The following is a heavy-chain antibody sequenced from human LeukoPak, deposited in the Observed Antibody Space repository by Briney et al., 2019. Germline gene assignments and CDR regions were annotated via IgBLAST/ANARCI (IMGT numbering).Heavy chain of an antibody. CDR2: INHTGST. V-gene: IGHV4-34*01. J-gene: IGHJ4*02. CDR1: GGSFSRYY. CDR3: ARGYFLRSAGAYSNNWYNDRYYFDY. D-gene: IGHD6-13*01. Sequence: SETLSLTCAVYGGSFSRYYWSWIRQPPGKGLEWIGEINHTGSTNYNPSLKTRVTISVDTSKNQFSLKLRSVTAADTAVYYCARGYFLRSAGAYSNNWYNDRYYFDYWGQGTLVTVPS.